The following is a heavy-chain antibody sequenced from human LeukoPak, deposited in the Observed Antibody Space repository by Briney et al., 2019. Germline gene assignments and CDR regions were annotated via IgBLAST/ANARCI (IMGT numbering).Heavy chain of an antibody. Sequence: PSETLSLTCTVSGGSISGYYWSWIRQPAGKGLEWIGRIYTSESTHYNPSLKSRVTMSVDTSKNQFSLKLSSVTAADTAVYYYARIITGTTTAFDIWGQGTIVTVSS. D-gene: IGHD1-7*01. CDR2: IYTSEST. J-gene: IGHJ3*02. V-gene: IGHV4-4*07. CDR1: GGSISGYY. CDR3: ARIITGTTTAFDI.